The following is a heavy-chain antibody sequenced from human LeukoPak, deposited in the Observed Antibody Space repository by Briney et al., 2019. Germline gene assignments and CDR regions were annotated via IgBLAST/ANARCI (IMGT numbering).Heavy chain of an antibody. V-gene: IGHV4-34*01. Sequence: PSETLSLTCAVSGGSFSGYYWSWLRQPPGKGLEWIGEINHSGSTNYNPSLKSRVTISVVTSKNQFSLKLSSVTAADTAVYYCARAGADWYFDLWGRGTLVTVSS. J-gene: IGHJ2*01. CDR3: ARAGADWYFDL. CDR1: GGSFSGYY. D-gene: IGHD3-10*01. CDR2: INHSGST.